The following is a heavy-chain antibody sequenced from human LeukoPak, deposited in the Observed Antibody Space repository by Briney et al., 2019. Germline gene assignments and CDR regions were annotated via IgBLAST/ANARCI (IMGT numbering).Heavy chain of an antibody. J-gene: IGHJ4*02. V-gene: IGHV3-72*01. CDR1: GFTFSDHH. D-gene: IGHD6-13*01. Sequence: GGSLRLSCAASGFTFSDHHMDWVRQAPGRGLEWVGRIRKKAYSYTTEYAASVKGRFTISRDDSKNSLSLQMNSLRAEDTAVYYCAKKGRLGAAAGYFDYWGQGTLVTVSS. CDR2: IRKKAYSYTT. CDR3: AKKGRLGAAAGYFDY.